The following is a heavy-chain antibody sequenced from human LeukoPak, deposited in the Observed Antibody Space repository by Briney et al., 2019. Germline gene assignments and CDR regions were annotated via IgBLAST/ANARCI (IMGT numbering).Heavy chain of an antibody. D-gene: IGHD6-13*01. V-gene: IGHV4-34*01. J-gene: IGHJ4*02. Sequence: SETLSLTCAVYGGSFSGYYWSWSRQPPGKGLEWIGEINHSGSTNYNPSLKSRVTTSVDTSKNQFSLKLSSVTAADTAVYYCARGPLSLSRPQRGIAGAGRGGNYFDYWGQGTLVTVSS. CDR3: ARGPLSLSRPQRGIAGAGRGGNYFDY. CDR2: INHSGST. CDR1: GGSFSGYY.